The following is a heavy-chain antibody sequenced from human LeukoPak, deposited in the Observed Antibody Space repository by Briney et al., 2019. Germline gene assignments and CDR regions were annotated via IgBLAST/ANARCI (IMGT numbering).Heavy chain of an antibody. Sequence: GGSLRLSCAASGFMFGSNWMSWVRLAPGKGLEWVANIKEDGTETYYVDSVKGRFTISRDNAKNSLYLQMNSLRVEDTAVYYCAKEGRSLQTYWGQGTLVTVSS. CDR3: AKEGRSLQTY. D-gene: IGHD5-24*01. CDR2: IKEDGTET. J-gene: IGHJ4*02. CDR1: GFMFGSNW. V-gene: IGHV3-7*03.